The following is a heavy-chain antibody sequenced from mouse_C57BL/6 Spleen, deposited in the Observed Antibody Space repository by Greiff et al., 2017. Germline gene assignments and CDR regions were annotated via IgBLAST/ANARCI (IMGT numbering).Heavy chain of an antibody. J-gene: IGHJ1*03. D-gene: IGHD1-1*01. Sequence: VQRVESGPELVKPGASVKISCKASGYAFSSSWMNWVKQRPGKGLEWIGRIYPGDGDTNYNGKFKGKATLTADKSSSTAYMQLSSLTSEDSAVYFCARIPLTKYFDVWGTGTTVTVSS. CDR1: GYAFSSSW. CDR3: ARIPLTKYFDV. CDR2: IYPGDGDT. V-gene: IGHV1-82*01.